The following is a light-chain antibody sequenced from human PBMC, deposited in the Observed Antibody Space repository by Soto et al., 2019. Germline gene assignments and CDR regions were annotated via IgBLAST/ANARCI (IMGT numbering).Light chain of an antibody. Sequence: EIVLTQSPGTLSLSPGERATLSCRASQSVSKNFLAWYQHKPAQAPRLLIDDASNRAPGIPDRFSGSGSGTDFTLTISSLEPEDSAVYYCQQCATPPLTFGQGTKVEIK. CDR1: QSVSKNF. CDR2: DAS. J-gene: IGKJ1*01. CDR3: QQCATPPLT. V-gene: IGKV3-20*01.